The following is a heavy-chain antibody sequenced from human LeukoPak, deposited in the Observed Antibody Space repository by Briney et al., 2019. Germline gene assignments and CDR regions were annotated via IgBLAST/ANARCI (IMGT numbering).Heavy chain of an antibody. V-gene: IGHV4-61*02. CDR2: IYTSGST. D-gene: IGHD1-26*01. J-gene: IGHJ6*03. Sequence: SQTLSLTCTVSGGSISSGSYYWSWIWQPAGKGLEWIGRIYTSGSTNYNPSLKSRVTISVDTSKNQFSLKLSSVTAADTAVYYCARVAANSGSYYYYYYMDVWGKGTTVTVSS. CDR1: GGSISSGSYY. CDR3: ARVAANSGSYYYYYYMDV.